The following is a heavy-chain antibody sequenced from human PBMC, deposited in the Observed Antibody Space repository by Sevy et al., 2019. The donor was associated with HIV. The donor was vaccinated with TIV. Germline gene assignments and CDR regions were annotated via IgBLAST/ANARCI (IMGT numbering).Heavy chain of an antibody. Sequence: GGSLRLSCAVSGFTFSTYAMHWVRQAPGKGLECVAIVSYDGSEINYADSLKGRFNISRDNSRNTLYLQMNSLRTEDTALYYCARDQLGSIDYWGQGTLVTVSS. V-gene: IGHV3-30-3*01. CDR3: ARDQLGSIDY. J-gene: IGHJ4*02. CDR1: GFTFSTYA. D-gene: IGHD7-27*01. CDR2: VSYDGSEI.